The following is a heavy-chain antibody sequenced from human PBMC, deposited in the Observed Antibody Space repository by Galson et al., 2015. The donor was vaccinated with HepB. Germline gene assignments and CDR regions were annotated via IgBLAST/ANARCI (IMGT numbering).Heavy chain of an antibody. CDR3: AVSGYDEDYYGMDV. CDR2: INPNSGGT. J-gene: IGHJ6*02. Sequence: SVKVSCKASGYTFTGYYMHWVRQAPGQGLEWMGWINPNSGGTNYAQKFQGWVTMTRDTSISTACMELSRLRSDNTAVYYCAVSGYDEDYYGMDVWGQGTTVTVSS. D-gene: IGHD5-12*01. CDR1: GYTFTGYY. V-gene: IGHV1-2*04.